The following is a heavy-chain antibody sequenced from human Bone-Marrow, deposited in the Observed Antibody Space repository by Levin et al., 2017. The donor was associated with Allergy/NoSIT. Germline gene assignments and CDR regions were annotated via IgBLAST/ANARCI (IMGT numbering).Heavy chain of an antibody. Sequence: LSCTVSGGSVSAYYWTWIRQSPEKGLEWIGRVYHSGSTDYNPSFKGRVTMTLDMSTNQFSLRLNSVTAADTAVYFCARDPKSAFDFWGQGTSVTISS. CDR2: VYHSGST. J-gene: IGHJ3*01. CDR3: ARDPKSAFDF. V-gene: IGHV4-59*02. CDR1: GGSVSAYY.